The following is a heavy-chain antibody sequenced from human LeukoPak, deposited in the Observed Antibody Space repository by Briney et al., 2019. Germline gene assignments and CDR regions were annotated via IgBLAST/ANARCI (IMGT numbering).Heavy chain of an antibody. CDR2: IYYSGST. V-gene: IGHV4-39*07. J-gene: IGHJ4*02. D-gene: IGHD6-19*01. Sequence: PETLSLTCTVSGGSISSSSYYWGWIRQPPGKGLEWIGIIYYSGSTYYNPSLKSRVTISVDTSKNQFSLKLSSVTAADTAVYYCAWGPSVAGIDYWGQGTLVTVSS. CDR3: AWGPSVAGIDY. CDR1: GGSISSSSYY.